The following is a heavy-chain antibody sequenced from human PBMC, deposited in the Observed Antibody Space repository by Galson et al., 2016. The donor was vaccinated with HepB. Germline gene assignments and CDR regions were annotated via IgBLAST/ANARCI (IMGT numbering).Heavy chain of an antibody. J-gene: IGHJ4*02. CDR2: INAGNGNT. CDR3: ARGPGGTMVRGVMGY. D-gene: IGHD3-10*01. CDR1: GYTFTSYA. Sequence: SVKVSCKASGYTFTSYAMHWVRQAPGQRLEWMGWINAGNGNTKYSKKFQGRVTITRDTSARTVYMELSRLRSEDTAGYYCARGPGGTMVRGVMGYWGQGTLVTASA. V-gene: IGHV1-3*01.